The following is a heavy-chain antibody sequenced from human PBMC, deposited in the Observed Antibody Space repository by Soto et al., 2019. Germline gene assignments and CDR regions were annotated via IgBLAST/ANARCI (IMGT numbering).Heavy chain of an antibody. Sequence: KPSETLSLTCAVSGGSISSGGYSWSWIRQPPGKGLGWIGYIYHSGSTYYNPSLKSRVTISVDRSKNQFSLKLSSVTAADTAVYYCARKGSGYEIDYWGQGTLVTVSS. D-gene: IGHD5-12*01. V-gene: IGHV4-30-2*01. CDR3: ARKGSGYEIDY. J-gene: IGHJ4*02. CDR2: IYHSGST. CDR1: GGSISSGGYS.